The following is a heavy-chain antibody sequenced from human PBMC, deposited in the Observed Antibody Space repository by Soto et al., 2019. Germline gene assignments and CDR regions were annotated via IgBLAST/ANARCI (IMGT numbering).Heavy chain of an antibody. CDR1: GYSFTSYW. D-gene: IGHD2-2*01. V-gene: IGHV5-51*01. Sequence: GESLKISCKGSGYSFTSYWIGWVRQMPGKGLEWKGIIYPGDSDTRYSPSFQGQVTISADKSISTAYLQWSSLKASDTAMYYCARHVSQDIVVVPAAPHDAFDIWGQGTMVTVSS. CDR2: IYPGDSDT. J-gene: IGHJ3*02. CDR3: ARHVSQDIVVVPAAPHDAFDI.